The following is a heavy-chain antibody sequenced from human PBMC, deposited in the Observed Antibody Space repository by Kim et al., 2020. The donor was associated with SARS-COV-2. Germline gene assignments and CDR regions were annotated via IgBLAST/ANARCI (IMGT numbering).Heavy chain of an antibody. CDR2: IIPIFGTA. J-gene: IGHJ4*02. CDR1: GGTFSSYA. D-gene: IGHD3-16*02. CDR3: ARYDAYDYVWGSYRYDPFDY. Sequence: SVKVSCKASGGTFSSYAISWVRQAPGQGLEWMGGIIPIFGTANYAQKFQGRVTITADESTSTAYMELSSLRSEDTAVYYCARYDAYDYVWGSYRYDPFDYWGQGTLVTVSS. V-gene: IGHV1-69*13.